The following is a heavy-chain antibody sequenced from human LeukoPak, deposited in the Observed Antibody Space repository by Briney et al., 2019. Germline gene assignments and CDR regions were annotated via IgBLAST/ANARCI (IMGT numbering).Heavy chain of an antibody. CDR3: ARAIAVVDY. CDR2: INPNSGGT. J-gene: IGHJ4*02. D-gene: IGHD6-19*01. CDR1: GYTFTDHY. Sequence: ASVKVSCKASGYTFTDHYIHRVRQASGQGVEWMGWINPNSGGTNSAQEFQGRVTMTKDTSISTAYMELSRLRSDDTAVYFCARAIAVVDYWGQGTLVTVSS. V-gene: IGHV1-2*02.